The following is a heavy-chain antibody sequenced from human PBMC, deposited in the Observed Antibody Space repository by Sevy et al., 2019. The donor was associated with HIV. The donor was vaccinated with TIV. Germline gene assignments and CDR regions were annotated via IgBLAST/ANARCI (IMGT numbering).Heavy chain of an antibody. D-gene: IGHD3-10*01. Sequence: GGSLRLSCAASGFVFSSYTMNWVRQSLGKGLEWVSSISSSSRYIFYADSVKGRFTISRDNARNSLYLQMNSLRAEDTAVYYCARDMAYGSGSIVYDYWGQGTLVTVSS. CDR2: ISSSSRYI. J-gene: IGHJ4*02. CDR3: ARDMAYGSGSIVYDY. CDR1: GFVFSSYT. V-gene: IGHV3-21*01.